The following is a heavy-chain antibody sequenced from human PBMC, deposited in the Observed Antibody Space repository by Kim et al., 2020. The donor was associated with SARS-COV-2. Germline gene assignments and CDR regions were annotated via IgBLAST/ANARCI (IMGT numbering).Heavy chain of an antibody. CDR1: GYNFVDYG. Sequence: ASVKVSCKTSGYNFVDYGISWVRQAPGQGLEWMGWISAYYGSTHYQPSLQGRVTITRDTSTTTAFMELRNLRFDDTAMYYCVRESQVGSTVNFHHWGQGTLVTVSS. V-gene: IGHV1-18*01. D-gene: IGHD1-26*01. J-gene: IGHJ1*01. CDR3: VRESQVGSTVNFHH. CDR2: ISAYYGST.